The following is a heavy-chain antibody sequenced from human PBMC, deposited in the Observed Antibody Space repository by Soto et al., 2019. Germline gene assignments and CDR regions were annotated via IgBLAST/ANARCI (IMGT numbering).Heavy chain of an antibody. Sequence: QITLKESGPTLVKPTQTLTLTCTFSGISLSTKEVGVGWIRQPPGKGLEWLALIYWDGDQRYRPSLRTRVTLTQDTSKNQVFLTMANMDPVDTATFFCAHTSLKNGWVFDYWGQGTLVTVSS. CDR1: GISLSTKEVG. J-gene: IGHJ4*02. V-gene: IGHV2-5*02. D-gene: IGHD6-19*01. CDR2: IYWDGDQ. CDR3: AHTSLKNGWVFDY.